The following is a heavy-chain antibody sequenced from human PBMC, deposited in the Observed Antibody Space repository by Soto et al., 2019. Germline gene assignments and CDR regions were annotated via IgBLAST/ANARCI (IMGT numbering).Heavy chain of an antibody. CDR2: MNPNSGNT. D-gene: IGHD3-3*01. CDR1: GYTFTSYD. J-gene: IGHJ5*02. CDR3: ARRRSPIADSWSGYWFDP. Sequence: ASVKVSCKASGYTFTSYDINWVRQATGQGLEWMGWMNPNSGNTGYAQKFQGRVTMTRNTSISTAYLELSSLRSEDTAVYYWARRRSPIADSWSGYWFDPWGQGTLVTVSS. V-gene: IGHV1-8*02.